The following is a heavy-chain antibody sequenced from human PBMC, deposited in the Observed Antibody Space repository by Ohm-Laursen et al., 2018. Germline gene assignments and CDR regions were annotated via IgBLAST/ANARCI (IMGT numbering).Heavy chain of an antibody. CDR3: AKGGLGEVYYGMDV. V-gene: IGHV3-43*01. CDR1: GFTFDDYT. J-gene: IGHJ6*02. D-gene: IGHD3-10*01. CDR2: ISWDGGST. Sequence: GSLRLSCTASGFTFDDYTMHWVRQAPGKGLEWVSLISWDGGSTYYADSVKGRFTISRDNSKNSLYLQMNSLRTEDTALYYCAKGGLGEVYYGMDVWGQGTTVTVSS.